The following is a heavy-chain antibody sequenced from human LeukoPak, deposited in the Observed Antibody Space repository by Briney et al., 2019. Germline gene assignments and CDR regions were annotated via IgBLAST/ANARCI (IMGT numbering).Heavy chain of an antibody. CDR2: IWYDGSNK. Sequence: GRSLRPSCAASGFTFSSYGMHWVRQAPGKGLEWVAVIWYDGSNKYYADSVKGRFTISRDNSKNTLYLQMNSLRAEDTAVYYCARGYGGNSAYFDYWGQGTLVTVSS. CDR3: ARGYGGNSAYFDY. CDR1: GFTFSSYG. D-gene: IGHD4-23*01. J-gene: IGHJ4*02. V-gene: IGHV3-33*01.